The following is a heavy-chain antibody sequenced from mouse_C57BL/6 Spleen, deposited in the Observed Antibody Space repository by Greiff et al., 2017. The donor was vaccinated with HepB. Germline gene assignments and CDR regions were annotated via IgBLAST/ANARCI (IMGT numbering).Heavy chain of an antibody. V-gene: IGHV1-81*01. Sequence: QVQLQQSGAELARPGASVKLSCKASGYTFTSYGISWVKQRTGQGLEWIGEIYPRSGNTYYNEKFKGKATLTADKSSSTVYMELRSLTSEDSAVYFCARSYGSSYSYWYFDVWGTGTTVTVSS. CDR3: ARSYGSSYSYWYFDV. D-gene: IGHD1-1*01. CDR2: IYPRSGNT. CDR1: GYTFTSYG. J-gene: IGHJ1*03.